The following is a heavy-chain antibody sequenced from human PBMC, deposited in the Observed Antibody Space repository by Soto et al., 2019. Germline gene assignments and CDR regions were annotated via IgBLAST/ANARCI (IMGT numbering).Heavy chain of an antibody. V-gene: IGHV4-4*02. D-gene: IGHD2-21*01. J-gene: IGHJ4*02. CDR2: IYHSGST. CDR3: ARGRPISGGGGYYPGNFDL. CDR1: GGSISSSNW. Sequence: PSETLSLTCAVSGGSISSSNWWSWVRQPPGKGLEWIGEIYHSGSTNYNPSLKSRVTISVDKSKNQFSLKLSSVTAADTAVYYCARGRPISGGGGYYPGNFDLWGQGTPVTVSS.